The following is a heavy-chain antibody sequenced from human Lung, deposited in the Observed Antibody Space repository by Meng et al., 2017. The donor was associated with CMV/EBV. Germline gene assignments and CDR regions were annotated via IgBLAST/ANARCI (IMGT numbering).Heavy chain of an antibody. Sequence: ASVKVSXKASGYSFTGYYMHWVRQAPGQGLEWMGWIIPNSGGANYAQKFQGWATMTRDTSISTAYMELSSLRSHDTAIYYCARVYCSGGTCCDAFDIWGQGTXVTVSS. CDR2: IIPNSGGA. CDR3: ARVYCSGGTCCDAFDI. V-gene: IGHV1-2*04. CDR1: GYSFTGYY. D-gene: IGHD2-15*01. J-gene: IGHJ3*02.